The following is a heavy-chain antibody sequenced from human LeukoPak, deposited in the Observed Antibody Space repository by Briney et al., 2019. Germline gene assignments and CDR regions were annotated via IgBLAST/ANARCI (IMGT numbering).Heavy chain of an antibody. J-gene: IGHJ5*02. CDR3: AREGTPGRSLNWFDT. Sequence: SETLSLTCTASGGSISNYYWSWIRQPPGKGLEWIGHIHNSGNTNYNPSLKSRVTLSVDTSKNQFSLKLSSVTAADTAVYYCAREGTPGRSLNWFDTWGQGTLVTVSS. CDR1: GGSISNYY. D-gene: IGHD1-1*01. CDR2: IHNSGNT. V-gene: IGHV4-59*01.